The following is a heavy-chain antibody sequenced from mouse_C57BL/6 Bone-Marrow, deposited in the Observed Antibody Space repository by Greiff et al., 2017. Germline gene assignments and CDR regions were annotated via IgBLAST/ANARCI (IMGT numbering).Heavy chain of an antibody. CDR3: ARYGGYDDDVAWFAY. J-gene: IGHJ3*01. CDR2: INPYNGGT. D-gene: IGHD2-4*01. Sequence: EVQLQQSGPVLVKPGASVKMSCKASGYTFTDYYMNWVKQSHGKSLEWIGVINPYNGGTSYNQKFKGKATLTVDKSSSTAYLGLNSLTSEDSAVYSCARYGGYDDDVAWFAYWGQGTLVTVSA. V-gene: IGHV1-19*01. CDR1: GYTFTDYY.